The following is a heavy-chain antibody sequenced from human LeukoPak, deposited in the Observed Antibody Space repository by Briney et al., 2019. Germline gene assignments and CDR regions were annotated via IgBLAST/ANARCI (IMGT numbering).Heavy chain of an antibody. J-gene: IGHJ4*02. V-gene: IGHV4-39*01. CDR1: GGSISSSPYY. CDR3: ARHCSGGSCYSLFDY. Sequence: SETLSLTCTVSGGSISSSPYYWSWIRQPPGKGLEWIGEINHSGSTNYNPSLKSRVTISVDTSKNQFSLKLSSVTAADTAVYYCARHCSGGSCYSLFDYWGQGTLVTVSS. CDR2: INHSGST. D-gene: IGHD2-15*01.